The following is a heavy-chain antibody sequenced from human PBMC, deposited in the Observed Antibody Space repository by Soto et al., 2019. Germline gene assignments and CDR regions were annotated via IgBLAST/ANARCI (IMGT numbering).Heavy chain of an antibody. V-gene: IGHV4-61*01. J-gene: IGHJ4*02. CDR3: SSGYSFAY. CDR1: GASLRSGTYY. Sequence: ASETLSLTCTVSGASLRSGTYYWSWIRQPPGKGLEWIGYISHSGRTNYDPSLKSRLTMSVDTSQNQFSLQLNSVTAADTAVYYCSSGYSFAYWGQGTLVTVSS. CDR2: ISHSGRT. D-gene: IGHD2-21*01.